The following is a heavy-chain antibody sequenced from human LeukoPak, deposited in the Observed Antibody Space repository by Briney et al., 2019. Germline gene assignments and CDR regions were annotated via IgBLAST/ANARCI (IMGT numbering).Heavy chain of an antibody. Sequence: GRSLRLSCAASGFTFSIYAMHWVRQAPGKGLEWVAVMWYDGSNEYYADSVKGRFTISRDNSKNTLYLQVNSLRVEDTAVYYCAKDPPALVVTYGFDIWGQGTMVTVSS. J-gene: IGHJ3*02. CDR2: MWYDGSNE. V-gene: IGHV3-33*06. CDR1: GFTFSIYA. CDR3: AKDPPALVVTYGFDI. D-gene: IGHD3-22*01.